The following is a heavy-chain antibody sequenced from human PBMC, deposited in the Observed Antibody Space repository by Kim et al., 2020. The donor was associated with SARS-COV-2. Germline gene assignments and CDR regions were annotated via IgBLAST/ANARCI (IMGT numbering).Heavy chain of an antibody. D-gene: IGHD4-17*01. CDR3: ARHDYGGPIDY. J-gene: IGHJ4*02. V-gene: IGHV4-30-2*04. Sequence: YYSPSLKSRVTRPVDTSKNQFSLKLSSETAADTAVYYCARHDYGGPIDYWGQGTLVTVSS.